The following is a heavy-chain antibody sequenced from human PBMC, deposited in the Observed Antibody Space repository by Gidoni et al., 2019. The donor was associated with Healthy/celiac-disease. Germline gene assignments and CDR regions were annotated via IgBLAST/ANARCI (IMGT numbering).Heavy chain of an antibody. CDR3: AKDIVVVAQWDDAFDI. Sequence: QPGRSLRLSCAASGFTFRSYGMHWVRQAQGKGLEWVAVISYDGSNKYYADSVKVRFTISRDNSKNTLYLQMNSLRAEDTAVYYCAKDIVVVAQWDDAFDIWGQGTMVTVSS. J-gene: IGHJ3*02. CDR1: GFTFRSYG. V-gene: IGHV3-30*18. D-gene: IGHD2-15*01. CDR2: ISYDGSNK.